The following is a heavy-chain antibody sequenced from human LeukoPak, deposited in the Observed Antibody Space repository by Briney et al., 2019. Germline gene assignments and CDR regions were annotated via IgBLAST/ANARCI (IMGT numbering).Heavy chain of an antibody. CDR1: GFTFSSYS. J-gene: IGHJ4*02. D-gene: IGHD3-3*01. Sequence: GGSLRLSCAASGFTFSSYSMNWVRQAPGKGLEWVSYISSSGSTIYYADSVKGRFTISRDNAKNSLYLQMNSLRAEDTAVYYCARYSYYDFWSGYTYYFDYWGQGTLVTVSS. V-gene: IGHV3-48*04. CDR3: ARYSYYDFWSGYTYYFDY. CDR2: ISSSGSTI.